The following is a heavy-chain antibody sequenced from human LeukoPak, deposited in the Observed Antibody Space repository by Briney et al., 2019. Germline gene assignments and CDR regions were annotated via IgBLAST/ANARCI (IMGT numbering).Heavy chain of an antibody. CDR3: ATVDYTHSFLDY. CDR1: GGSISRGGYF. J-gene: IGHJ4*02. D-gene: IGHD2-2*02. Sequence: SETLSLTCTVSGGSISRGGYFWGWLRQPPGQGLQWIGNIYHTGTTHYNPSLTGRVTISVDLSKNQFPLRLSSVTAADTAVYYCATVDYTHSFLDYWGQGTLVPVSS. CDR2: IYHTGTT. V-gene: IGHV4-30-2*01.